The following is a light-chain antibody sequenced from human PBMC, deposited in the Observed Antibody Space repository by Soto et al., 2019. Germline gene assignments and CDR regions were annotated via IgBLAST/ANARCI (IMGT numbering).Light chain of an antibody. CDR2: EVS. CDR1: SSDFGFYNY. J-gene: IGLJ1*01. V-gene: IGLV2-14*01. CDR3: SSYTSSTTLGV. Sequence: QSALTQPASVSGSPGQSITISCTGTSSDFGFYNYVSWYQQHPGKAPKLMIYEVSYRPSGVSNRFSCSKSGNTASLTISGLQAEDEADYYCSSYTSSTTLGVFGNWTKMTVL.